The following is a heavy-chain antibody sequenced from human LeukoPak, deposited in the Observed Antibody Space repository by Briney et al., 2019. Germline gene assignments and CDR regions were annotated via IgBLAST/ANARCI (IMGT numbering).Heavy chain of an antibody. Sequence: GASVNVSCKASGGSFTFTSHAISWVRQAPGQGLEWMGGLIPIYGSANYAQKFQGRLTITSDESTRTVYVELSSLRPEDSAVHYCAGFFYDNSGDAFDIWGQGTMVTVSS. CDR2: LIPIYGSA. CDR1: GGSFTFTSHA. CDR3: AGFFYDNSGDAFDI. D-gene: IGHD3-22*01. J-gene: IGHJ3*02. V-gene: IGHV1-69*13.